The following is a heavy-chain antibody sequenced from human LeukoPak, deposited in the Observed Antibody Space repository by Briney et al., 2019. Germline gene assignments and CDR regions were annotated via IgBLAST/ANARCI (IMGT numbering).Heavy chain of an antibody. CDR3: ARAIEVGAMTPFDY. CDR2: IYTSGST. V-gene: IGHV4-4*07. J-gene: IGHJ4*02. CDR1: GGSISSYY. D-gene: IGHD1-26*01. Sequence: SETLSLTCTVSGGSISSYYWSWIRQPAGKGLEWIGRIYTSGSTNYNPSLKSRVTMSVDTSKNQFSLKLSSVTAADTAVYYCARAIEVGAMTPFDYWGQGTLVTVSS.